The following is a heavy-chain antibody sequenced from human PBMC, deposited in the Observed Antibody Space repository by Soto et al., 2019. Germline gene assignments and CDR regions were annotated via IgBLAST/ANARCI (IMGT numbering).Heavy chain of an antibody. V-gene: IGHV3-23*01. CDR1: GFTFSSYA. CDR3: AKVPPLLLWPYIPYFDY. D-gene: IGHD3-10*01. J-gene: IGHJ4*02. Sequence: GGSLRLSCAASGFTFSSYAMSWVRQAPGKGLEWVSAISGSGGSTYYADSVKGRFTISRDNSKNTLYLQMNSLRAEDTAVYYCAKVPPLLLWPYIPYFDYWGQGTLVTVSS. CDR2: ISGSGGST.